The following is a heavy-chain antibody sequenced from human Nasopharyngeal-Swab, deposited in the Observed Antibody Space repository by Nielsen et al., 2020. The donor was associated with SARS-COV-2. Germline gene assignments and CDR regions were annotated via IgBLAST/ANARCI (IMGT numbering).Heavy chain of an antibody. CDR2: ISGGTGGT. D-gene: IGHD3-10*01. CDR3: ARDVWITMVRGVIDY. Sequence: GGSLRLSCAASGFTFSSYAMSWVRQAPGKGLEWVSAISGGTGGTFYADSVKGRFTISRDNAKNSLYLQMNNLRAEDTAVYYCARDVWITMVRGVIDYWGQGTLVTVSS. CDR1: GFTFSSYA. J-gene: IGHJ4*02. V-gene: IGHV3-23*01.